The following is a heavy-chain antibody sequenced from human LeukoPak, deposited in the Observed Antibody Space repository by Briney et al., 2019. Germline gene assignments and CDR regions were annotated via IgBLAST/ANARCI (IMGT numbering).Heavy chain of an antibody. CDR2: ISGSGITT. Sequence: GGSLRLSCGASGFTFSDYYMSWIRQAPGKGLEWVSYISGSGITTYYADSVQGRFSISRDNARNSLFLQMNSLRADDTAVYYCARAPPGIATLAGYMDVWGKGTTVTVSS. D-gene: IGHD6-6*01. CDR1: GFTFSDYY. J-gene: IGHJ6*03. V-gene: IGHV3-11*04. CDR3: ARAPPGIATLAGYMDV.